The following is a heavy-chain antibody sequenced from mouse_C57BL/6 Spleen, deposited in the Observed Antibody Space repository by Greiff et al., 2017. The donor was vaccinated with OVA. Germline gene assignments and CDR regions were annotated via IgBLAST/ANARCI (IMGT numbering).Heavy chain of an antibody. J-gene: IGHJ2*01. D-gene: IGHD2-2*01. Sequence: VQLQQPGAELVKPGASVKLSCTASGYTFTSYWMHWVKQRPGRGLEWLGRIDTNRGGPKYNEKFKSTSPPPVDKPSITAYMQRSSLTSEDSAVYYCAREVTTGRSTRYYFDYWCQGTTLTVSS. V-gene: IGHV1-72*01. CDR3: AREVTTGRSTRYYFDY. CDR2: IDTNRGGP. CDR1: GYTFTSYW.